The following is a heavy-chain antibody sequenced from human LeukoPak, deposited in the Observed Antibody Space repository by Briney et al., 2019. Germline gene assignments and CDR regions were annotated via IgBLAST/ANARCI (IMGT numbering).Heavy chain of an antibody. CDR1: GYTFTHDW. J-gene: IGHJ4*02. CDR2: IYPRDSTT. D-gene: IGHD2-15*01. CDR3: ARLRGGYCSGGSCYSDY. Sequence: GESLKISCKSSGYTFTHDWIGWVRQMPGKGLEWMGIIYPRDSTTRYSPAFEGQVTISVDKSITTAYLQWSSLKASDTAMYYCARLRGGYCSGGSCYSDYWGQGTLVTVSS. V-gene: IGHV5-51*01.